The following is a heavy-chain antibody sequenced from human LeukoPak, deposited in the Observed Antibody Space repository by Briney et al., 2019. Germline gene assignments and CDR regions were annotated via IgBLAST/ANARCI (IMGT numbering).Heavy chain of an antibody. D-gene: IGHD3-22*01. CDR2: IFYSGST. J-gene: IGHJ4*02. V-gene: IGHV4-39*01. CDR1: GGSISSSSYY. CDR3: ARRNYYDDTTYFDY. Sequence: SETLSLTCTVSGGSISSSSYYWDWIRQPPGKGLEWIGSIFYSGSTYYNPSLKSLVTVSVDTSKNQFSLKLSSVTAADTAVYFCARRNYYDDTTYFDYWGQGTLVTVSS.